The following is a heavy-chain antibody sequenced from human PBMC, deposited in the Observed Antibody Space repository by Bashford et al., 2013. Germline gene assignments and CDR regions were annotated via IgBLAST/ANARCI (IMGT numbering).Heavy chain of an antibody. CDR2: FDPEDGET. Sequence: ASVKVSCKVSGYTLTDLSMHWVRQAPGKGLEWVGGFDPEDGETIYAQKFQGRVTMTEDTSTDTAYMELSSLRSDDTAVYYCATDAYYDILTGRIQRDYYYYGMDVWGQGTTVTVSS. V-gene: IGHV1-24*01. D-gene: IGHD3-9*01. CDR1: GYTLTDLS. J-gene: IGHJ6*02. CDR3: ATDAYYDILTGRIQRDYYYYGMDV.